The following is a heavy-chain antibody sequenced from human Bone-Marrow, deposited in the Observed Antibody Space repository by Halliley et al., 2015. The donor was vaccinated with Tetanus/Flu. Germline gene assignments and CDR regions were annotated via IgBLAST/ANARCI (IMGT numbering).Heavy chain of an antibody. V-gene: IGHV5-51*03. J-gene: IGHJ4*02. CDR1: GYDFTNHW. D-gene: IGHD6-19*01. CDR2: IYPADSDT. CDR3: LRRRGGAWYFDF. Sequence: MQLVQSGAEVRKSGESLKISCKGSGYDFTNHWIAWVRQMPGRGLEWMGIIYPADSDTSYSPSFEGQVTMSADKSISTAYLQWSTLKASDTAMYYCLRRRGGAWYFDFWGQGPLVTVSS.